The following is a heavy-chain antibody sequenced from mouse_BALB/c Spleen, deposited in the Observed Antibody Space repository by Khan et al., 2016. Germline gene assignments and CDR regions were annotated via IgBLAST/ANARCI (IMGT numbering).Heavy chain of an antibody. Sequence: EVQLPESGGGLVQPGGSLKLSCAASGFDFSRYWTSWVRQAPGKGLEWIGESNPDSSTINYTPSLKDKFIISRDNAKNTLYLQLSKVRSEDTALYYCATTWDVGYWGQGTTLTGSS. CDR3: ATTWDVGY. CDR2: SNPDSSTI. CDR1: GFDFSRYW. D-gene: IGHD4-1*01. J-gene: IGHJ2*01. V-gene: IGHV4-1*02.